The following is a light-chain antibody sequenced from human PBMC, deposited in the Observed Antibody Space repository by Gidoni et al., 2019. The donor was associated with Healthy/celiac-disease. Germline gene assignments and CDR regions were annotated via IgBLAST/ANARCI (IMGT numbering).Light chain of an antibody. V-gene: IGKV3-20*01. J-gene: IGKJ1*01. Sequence: DIVLTQSPGPLSLSPGEGATLPCRASQSVSSSYLAWYQQKPGQAPRLLIYGASSRATGIPDRFSGSGSGTDFTLTISRLEPEDFAVYYCQQYGSSPVAFGQGTKVEIK. CDR2: GAS. CDR1: QSVSSSY. CDR3: QQYGSSPVA.